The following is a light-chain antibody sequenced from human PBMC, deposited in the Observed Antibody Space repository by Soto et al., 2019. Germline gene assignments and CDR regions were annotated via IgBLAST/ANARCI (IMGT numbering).Light chain of an antibody. CDR1: QRGLYSSNNKNY. CDR3: QKYYRSIT. CDR2: WAS. Sequence: DIVMTQSPDSVAVSLGDRATINCKSSQRGLYSSNNKNYLAWYQQKPGQPPKLLISWASARESGVPDRFSGSGSGTDFTLTITSLQAEDVAVYYCQKYYRSITFGQGTRLGIK. J-gene: IGKJ5*01. V-gene: IGKV4-1*01.